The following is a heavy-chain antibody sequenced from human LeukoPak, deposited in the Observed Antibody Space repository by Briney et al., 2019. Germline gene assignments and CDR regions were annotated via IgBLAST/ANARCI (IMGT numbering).Heavy chain of an antibody. V-gene: IGHV1-18*04. CDR3: ARDRAWYYGSGVDY. J-gene: IGHJ4*02. Sequence: ASVKVSCKAAGYTFTSYGISWVRQAPGQGLEWMGWISAYNGNTNYAQKLQGRVTMTTDTSTSTAYMELRSLRSDDTAVYYCARDRAWYYGSGVDYWGQGTLVTVSS. CDR1: GYTFTSYG. CDR2: ISAYNGNT. D-gene: IGHD3-10*01.